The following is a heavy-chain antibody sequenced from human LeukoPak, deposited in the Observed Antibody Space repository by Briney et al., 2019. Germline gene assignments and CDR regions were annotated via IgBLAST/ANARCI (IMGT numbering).Heavy chain of an antibody. CDR3: ARVRVVVPAAIAGAFDI. D-gene: IGHD2-2*02. CDR1: GGSISSYY. J-gene: IGHJ3*02. Sequence: PSETLSLTCTVSGGSISSYYWSWIRQPAGKGLEWIERIYTSGSTNYNPSLKSRVTMSVDTSKNQFSLKLSSVTAADTAVYYCARVRVVVPAAIAGAFDIWGQGTMVTVSS. V-gene: IGHV4-4*07. CDR2: IYTSGST.